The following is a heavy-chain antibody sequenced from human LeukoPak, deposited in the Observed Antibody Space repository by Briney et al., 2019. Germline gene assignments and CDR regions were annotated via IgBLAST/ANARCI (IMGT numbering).Heavy chain of an antibody. J-gene: IGHJ4*02. CDR3: ARLIAVAGTYRGHFDY. CDR2: IYYSGST. Sequence: SETLSLTCTSSGVSISTYYWSWIRQPPGKGLEWIGYIYYSGSTNYNPSLMSRLTISVDTSKNQFSLKLSSVTAADTAVYYCARLIAVAGTYRGHFDYWGQGALVTVSS. D-gene: IGHD6-19*01. CDR1: GVSISTYY. V-gene: IGHV4-59*08.